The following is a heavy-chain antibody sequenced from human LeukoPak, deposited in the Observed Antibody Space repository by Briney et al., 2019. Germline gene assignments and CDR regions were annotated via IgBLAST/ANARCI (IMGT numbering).Heavy chain of an antibody. CDR3: AKGPLRGIAAAIDY. CDR2: ISYDGRNK. D-gene: IGHD6-13*01. J-gene: IGHJ4*02. CDR1: GFTFNNYG. V-gene: IGHV3-30*18. Sequence: GGSLRLSCAASGFTFNNYGMHWVRQAPGKGLEWVAVISYDGRNKHYPDSVKGRFTISRDISTDTLWLQMDSLRTEDTAVYYCAKGPLRGIAAAIDYWGQGTLVTVSS.